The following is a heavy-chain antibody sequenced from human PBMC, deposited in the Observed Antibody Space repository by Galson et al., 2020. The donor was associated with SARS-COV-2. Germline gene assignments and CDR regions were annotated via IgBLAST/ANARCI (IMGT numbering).Heavy chain of an antibody. D-gene: IGHD3-9*01. Sequence: SQTLSLTCTVSGGSIRSSSYYWGWIRQPPGKGLEWIGSIYYRGSTYYNPSLKSRVTISVDTSKNQFSLKLSSVTAADTAVYYCARLRYFDADAFDIWGQGTMVTVSS. V-gene: IGHV4-39*01. CDR3: ARLRYFDADAFDI. CDR1: GGSIRSSSYY. CDR2: IYYRGST. J-gene: IGHJ3*02.